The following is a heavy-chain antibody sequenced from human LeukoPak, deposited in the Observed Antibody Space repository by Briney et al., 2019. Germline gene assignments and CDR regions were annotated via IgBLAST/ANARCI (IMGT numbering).Heavy chain of an antibody. CDR2: IYYSGST. CDR1: GGSISSYY. D-gene: IGHD2-2*01. Sequence: PSETLSLTCTVSGGSISSYYWSWIRQPPGKGLEWIGYIYYSGSTNYNPSLKSRVTISVDTSKNQFSLKLSSVTAADTAVYYCARVSYCSSTSCYLPFDPYFDYWGQGTLVTVSS. J-gene: IGHJ4*02. V-gene: IGHV4-59*01. CDR3: ARVSYCSSTSCYLPFDPYFDY.